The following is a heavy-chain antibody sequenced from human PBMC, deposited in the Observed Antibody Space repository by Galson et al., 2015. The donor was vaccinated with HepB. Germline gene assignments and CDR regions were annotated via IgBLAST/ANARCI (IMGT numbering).Heavy chain of an antibody. CDR1: GFTVSTNY. J-gene: IGHJ5*02. CDR3: AKGIAVAGTTWFDP. D-gene: IGHD6-19*01. V-gene: IGHV3-23*01. Sequence: SLRLSCAAFGFTVSTNYMNWVRQAPGKGLEWVSGISGSGGSTYYADSVKGRFPISRDNSKNTLYLQMNSLRAEDTAVYYCAKGIAVAGTTWFDPWGQGTLVTVSS. CDR2: ISGSGGST.